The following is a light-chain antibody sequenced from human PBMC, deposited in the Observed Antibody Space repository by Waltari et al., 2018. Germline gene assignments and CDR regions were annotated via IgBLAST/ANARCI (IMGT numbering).Light chain of an antibody. Sequence: QLVLTQSPSASASLGASVKLTCTLSSGPSTNIIPWPQQQPEKGPRYLMNVNSDGSHTKGVGIPDRFSGSSSGAERYLTISSLQSEDEADYYCQTGGHGTWVFGGGTRLTVL. J-gene: IGLJ3*02. CDR1: SGPSTNI. V-gene: IGLV4-69*01. CDR3: QTGGHGTWV. CDR2: VNSDGSH.